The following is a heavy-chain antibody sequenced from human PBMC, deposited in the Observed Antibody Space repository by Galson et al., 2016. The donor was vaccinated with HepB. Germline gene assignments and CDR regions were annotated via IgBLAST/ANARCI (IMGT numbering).Heavy chain of an antibody. CDR1: GGSISIGNW. Sequence: SETLSLTCVVSGGSISIGNWYSWVRQPPGKGLEWIGEIHHSGNTNYNSSLKSRVAMSADKSKNQFSLKLSFVTAADTAVYYCARDSGVMAARTSFLFDSWGQGTLVTVSS. J-gene: IGHJ4*02. D-gene: IGHD2-8*01. V-gene: IGHV4-4*02. CDR3: ARDSGVMAARTSFLFDS. CDR2: IHHSGNT.